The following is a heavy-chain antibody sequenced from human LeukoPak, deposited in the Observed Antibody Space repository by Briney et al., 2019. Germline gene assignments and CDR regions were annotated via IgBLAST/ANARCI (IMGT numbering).Heavy chain of an antibody. V-gene: IGHV3-74*01. Sequence: GGSLRLSCVASGLTFSNYWMHWVRQAPGKGLVWVSRINTDGSTTNYADSVKGRFTISRDNAKNTLYLQMNSLRVEDTAVYYCASAGSYRQDYWGQGALVTVSS. CDR1: GLTFSNYW. D-gene: IGHD3-16*02. J-gene: IGHJ4*02. CDR2: INTDGSTT. CDR3: ASAGSYRQDY.